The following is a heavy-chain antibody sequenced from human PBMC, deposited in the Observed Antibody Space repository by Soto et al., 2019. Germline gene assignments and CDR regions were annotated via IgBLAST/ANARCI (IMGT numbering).Heavy chain of an antibody. J-gene: IGHJ6*02. CDR3: ARGRYFDWLLKGGGMDV. CDR2: TYYRSKWYN. V-gene: IGHV6-1*01. CDR1: GDSVSSNSSA. D-gene: IGHD3-9*01. Sequence: TLSLTCAISGDSVSSNSSAWNWIRQSPSRGLEWLGRTYYRSKWYNDYAVSVKSRITINPDTSKNQFSLQLNSVTPEDTAVYYCARGRYFDWLLKGGGMDVWGQGTTVTVSS.